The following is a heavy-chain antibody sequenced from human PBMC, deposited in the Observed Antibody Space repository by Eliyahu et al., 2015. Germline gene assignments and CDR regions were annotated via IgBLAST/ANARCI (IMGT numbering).Heavy chain of an antibody. V-gene: IGHV3-21*01. Sequence: EVQLVESGGGLVKPGGSLRLSCAVSGFTFSGYTMNWVRQAPGKGLGWVSSISSGSSYIYYADSVKGRFTISRDNAKNSLSLQMNSLRAEDTAVYYCARACGGDCYLSDYWGQGALVTVSS. CDR3: ARACGGDCYLSDY. CDR2: ISSGSSYI. CDR1: GFTFSGYT. J-gene: IGHJ4*02. D-gene: IGHD2-21*02.